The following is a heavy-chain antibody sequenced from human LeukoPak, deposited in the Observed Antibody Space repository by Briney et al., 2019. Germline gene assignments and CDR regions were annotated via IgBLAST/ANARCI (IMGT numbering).Heavy chain of an antibody. Sequence: GGSLRLSCAASGFTFSSYAMHWVRQAPGKGLEWVAVISYDGSNKYYADSVKGRFTISRDNSKNTLYLQMNRLRAEDKCWDYCXXXXXDFWSGYSYYFDYWGQGTLVTVSS. V-gene: IGHV3-30*04. CDR3: XXXXXDFWSGYSYYFDY. CDR2: ISYDGSNK. J-gene: IGHJ4*02. D-gene: IGHD3-3*01. CDR1: GFTFSSYA.